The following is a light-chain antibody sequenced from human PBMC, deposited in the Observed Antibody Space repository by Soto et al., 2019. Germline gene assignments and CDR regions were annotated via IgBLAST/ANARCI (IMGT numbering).Light chain of an antibody. CDR1: QDIKNY. CDR3: QHYDHLPPLS. CDR2: DAS. J-gene: IGKJ4*01. V-gene: IGKV1-33*01. Sequence: DIQMTQSPSSLSASVGDRVNISCQASQDIKNYLNWYQQKPGKAPNLLIYDASNLKTGVPSRFSGSGSGTHFTFTISSQQPEDIATYYCQHYDHLPPLSFGGGTKVEIK.